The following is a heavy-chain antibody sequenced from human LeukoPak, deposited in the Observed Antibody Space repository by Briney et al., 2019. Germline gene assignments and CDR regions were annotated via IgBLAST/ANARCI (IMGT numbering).Heavy chain of an antibody. V-gene: IGHV3-9*01. J-gene: IGHJ6*02. D-gene: IGHD6-13*01. CDR1: GFTFDDYA. Sequence: PGRSLRLSCAASGFTFDDYAMHWVRQAPGKGLEWVSGISWNSGSIGYADSVKGRFTISRDNAKNSLYLQMNSLRAEDTALYYCAKGSANKLAAAGTRVGEYYYGMDVWGQGTTVTVSS. CDR3: AKGSANKLAAAGTRVGEYYYGMDV. CDR2: ISWNSGSI.